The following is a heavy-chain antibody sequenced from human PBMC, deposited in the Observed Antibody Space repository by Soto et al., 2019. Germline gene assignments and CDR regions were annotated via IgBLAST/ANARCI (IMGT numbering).Heavy chain of an antibody. Sequence: QVQLVESGGGVVQPGRSLRLSCAASGFTFSGLGMHWVRQAPGKGLEWVAVIRYDGSNIYYADAVKGRFTISRDNSKDTLNLQMNSLRADDTAEYYCARDGVGHTTFFGYFDYWGQGTLVTVSS. CDR1: GFTFSGLG. CDR3: ARDGVGHTTFFGYFDY. J-gene: IGHJ4*02. V-gene: IGHV3-33*01. CDR2: IRYDGSNI. D-gene: IGHD1-26*01.